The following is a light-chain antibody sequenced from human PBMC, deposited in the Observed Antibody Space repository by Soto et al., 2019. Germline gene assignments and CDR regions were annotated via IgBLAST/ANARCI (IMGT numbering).Light chain of an antibody. CDR1: GSDIGAYNY. CDR2: GVT. CDR3: SSFTTSYFYV. Sequence: QSALTQPASVSGSPGQSITISCTGRGSDIGAYNYVSWYQQHPGKAPKLLIHGVTRRPSGVSSRFSASKSAYTASLTISGLQAEHEANYYCSSFTTSYFYVFGPGTKVTVL. V-gene: IGLV2-14*01. J-gene: IGLJ1*01.